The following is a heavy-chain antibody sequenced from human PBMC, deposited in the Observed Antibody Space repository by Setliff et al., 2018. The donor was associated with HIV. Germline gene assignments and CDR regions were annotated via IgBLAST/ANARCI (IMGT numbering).Heavy chain of an antibody. CDR2: ISGDNGNT. CDR1: GYTFTNNG. Sequence: ASVKVSCKASGYTFTNNGINWVRQAPGQGLEWMGWISGDNGNTKYAQKLQGRVTMTTDTSTSTAYMERRNLRSDDTAVYYCARVQVGDPYYSYYYMDVWGEGTTVTVSS. J-gene: IGHJ6*03. D-gene: IGHD2-8*02. V-gene: IGHV1-18*01. CDR3: ARVQVGDPYYSYYYMDV.